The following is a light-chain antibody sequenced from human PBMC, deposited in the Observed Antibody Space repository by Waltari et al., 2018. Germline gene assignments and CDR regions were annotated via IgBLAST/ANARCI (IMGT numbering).Light chain of an antibody. V-gene: IGLV2-8*01. J-gene: IGLJ3*02. CDR2: EVS. Sequence: QSALTQPPSASGSPGQAVTIPCTGTSRDVGGYNHLSWYQPPPGKAPKVMIYEVSTRPSGVPDRFSGSRSGNTASLTVSGLQAEDEADYYCSSFGDNNSWVFGGGTKLTVL. CDR1: SRDVGGYNH. CDR3: SSFGDNNSWV.